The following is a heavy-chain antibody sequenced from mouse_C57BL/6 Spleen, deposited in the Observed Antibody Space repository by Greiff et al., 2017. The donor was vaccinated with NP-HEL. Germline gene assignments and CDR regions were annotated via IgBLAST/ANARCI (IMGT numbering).Heavy chain of an antibody. CDR3: TRWYYGSNPYWYFDV. V-gene: IGHV1-15*01. CDR1: GYTFTDYE. Sequence: VQLQESGAELVRPGASVTLSCKASGYTFTDYEMHWVKQTPVHGLEWIGAIDPETGGTAYNQKFKGKAILTADKSSSTAYMELRSLTSEDSAVYYCTRWYYGSNPYWYFDVWGTGTTVTVSS. CDR2: IDPETGGT. D-gene: IGHD1-1*01. J-gene: IGHJ1*03.